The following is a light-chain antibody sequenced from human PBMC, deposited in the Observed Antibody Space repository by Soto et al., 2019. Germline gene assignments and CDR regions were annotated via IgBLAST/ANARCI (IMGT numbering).Light chain of an antibody. V-gene: IGLV6-57*01. CDR1: SGSIASNY. CDR2: EDN. J-gene: IGLJ2*01. Sequence: NFMLTQPHSVSESPEKTVTISCTRSSGSIASNYVQWYQQRPGSSPTTVIYEDNQRPSGVPDRFSGSIDRSSNSASLTISGLETEDEADYYCQSYDNSKAVFGGGTKVTVL. CDR3: QSYDNSKAV.